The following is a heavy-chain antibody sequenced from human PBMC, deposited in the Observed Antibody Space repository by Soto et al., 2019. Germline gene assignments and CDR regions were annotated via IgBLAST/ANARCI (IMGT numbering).Heavy chain of an antibody. Sequence: ASVKVSCKASGYTFTSYYMHWVRQAPGQGLEWMGIINPSVGRASYAQKFQGRVTITADESTSTAYMELSSLRSEDTAVYYCASVVVPAAIIGGYFDYWGQGTLVTVS. J-gene: IGHJ4*02. CDR2: INPSVGRA. CDR1: GYTFTSYY. CDR3: ASVVVPAAIIGGYFDY. D-gene: IGHD2-2*01. V-gene: IGHV1-46*01.